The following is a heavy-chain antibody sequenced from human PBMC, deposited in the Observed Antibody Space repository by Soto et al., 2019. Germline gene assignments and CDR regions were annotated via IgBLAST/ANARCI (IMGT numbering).Heavy chain of an antibody. CDR3: AREAFNRDYFDY. CDR2: IIPILGIA. J-gene: IGHJ4*02. V-gene: IGHV1-69*04. Sequence: SVKVSCKASGGTFSSYTISWVRQAPGQGLEWMGRIIPILGIANYAQKFQGRVTITADKSTSTAYMELSSLRSEDTAVYYCAREAFNRDYFDYWGQGTLVTVSS. CDR1: GGTFSSYT.